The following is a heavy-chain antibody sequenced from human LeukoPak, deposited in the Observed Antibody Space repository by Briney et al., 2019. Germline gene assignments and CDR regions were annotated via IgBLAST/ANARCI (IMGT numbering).Heavy chain of an antibody. CDR3: ARGYCTNGVCYTWGSNYYYMDV. Sequence: SETLSLTCTVSGGSISSYYWSGIRQPPGKGLEWIGYIYYSGSTNYNPSLKSRVTISVDTSKNQFSLKLSSVTAADTAVYYCARGYCTNGVCYTWGSNYYYMDVWGKGTTVTVSS. V-gene: IGHV4-59*01. D-gene: IGHD2-8*01. CDR1: GGSISSYY. J-gene: IGHJ6*03. CDR2: IYYSGST.